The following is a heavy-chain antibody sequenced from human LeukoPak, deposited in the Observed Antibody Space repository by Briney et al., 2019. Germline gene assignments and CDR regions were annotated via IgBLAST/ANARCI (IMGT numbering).Heavy chain of an antibody. CDR3: ARDRYSSGHFDY. CDR2: IIPIFGTA. V-gene: IGHV1-69*01. D-gene: IGHD6-19*01. J-gene: IGHJ4*02. Sequence: VASVKVSCKASGGTFSSYAISWVRQAPGQGLEWMGGIIPIFGTADYAQKFQGRVTITADESTSTAYMELSSLRSEDTAVYYCARDRYSSGHFDYWGQGTLVTVSS. CDR1: GGTFSSYA.